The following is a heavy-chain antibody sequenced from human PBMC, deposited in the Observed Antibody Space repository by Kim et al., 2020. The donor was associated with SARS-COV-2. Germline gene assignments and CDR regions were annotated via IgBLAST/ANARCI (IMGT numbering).Heavy chain of an antibody. Sequence: SETLSLTCAVYGGSFSGYYWSWIRQPPGKGLEWIGEINHSGSTNYNPSLKSRVTISVDTSKNQFSLKLSSVTAADTAVYYCARGRYVWGSYRHFDYWGQG. J-gene: IGHJ4*02. V-gene: IGHV4-34*01. D-gene: IGHD3-16*02. CDR1: GGSFSGYY. CDR2: INHSGST. CDR3: ARGRYVWGSYRHFDY.